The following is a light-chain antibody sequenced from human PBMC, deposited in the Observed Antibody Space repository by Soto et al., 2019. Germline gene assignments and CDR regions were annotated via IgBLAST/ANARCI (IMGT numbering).Light chain of an antibody. CDR2: KAS. Sequence: DIQMTQSPSTLSASVGDRVSITCRASQSISSWLAWYQQKPGKAPKLLIYKASSLESGVPSRFSGSGSGTEFPLTISSLQPDDFATYYCHQYNSYPWTFGQGTKVDIK. CDR3: HQYNSYPWT. J-gene: IGKJ1*01. V-gene: IGKV1-5*03. CDR1: QSISSW.